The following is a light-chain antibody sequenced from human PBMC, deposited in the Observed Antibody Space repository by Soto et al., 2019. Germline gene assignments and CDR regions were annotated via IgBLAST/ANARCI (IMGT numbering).Light chain of an antibody. Sequence: QSVLTQPASVSGSPGQSITISCTGTSSDVGGYNYVPWYQQHPGKAPKLMIYEVSNRPSGVSNRFSGSKSGNTASLTISGLQAEDEADYYCSSYTSSSTLAYVFGTGTKVTV. CDR1: SSDVGGYNY. V-gene: IGLV2-14*01. CDR3: SSYTSSSTLAYV. CDR2: EVS. J-gene: IGLJ1*01.